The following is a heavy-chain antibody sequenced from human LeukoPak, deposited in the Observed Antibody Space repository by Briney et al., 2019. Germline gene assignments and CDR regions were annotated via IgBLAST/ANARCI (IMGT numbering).Heavy chain of an antibody. CDR3: AKDYAVGSIDY. CDR2: ISRSGEST. J-gene: IGHJ4*02. V-gene: IGHV3-23*01. CDR1: GGSISSYY. D-gene: IGHD3-16*01. Sequence: PSETLSLTCTVSGGSISSYYWSWIRQPPGKGLEWVSSISRSGESTFYADSVRGRFTISRDNSKNTVSLQMESLRAEDTALYYCAKDYAVGSIDYWGQGTLVTVSS.